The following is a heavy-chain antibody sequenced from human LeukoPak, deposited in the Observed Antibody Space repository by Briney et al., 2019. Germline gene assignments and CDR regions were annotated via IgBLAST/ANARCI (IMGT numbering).Heavy chain of an antibody. CDR3: AKGVITMIVVVSAFDI. D-gene: IGHD3-22*01. CDR2: ISGSGGIT. Sequence: GGSLRLSCAASGFTFSSYAMSWVRQAPGKGLEWVSTISGSGGITYYADSVKGRFTISRDNSKNTLYLQMNSLRAEDTAVYYCAKGVITMIVVVSAFDIWGQGTMVTVSS. J-gene: IGHJ3*02. V-gene: IGHV3-23*01. CDR1: GFTFSSYA.